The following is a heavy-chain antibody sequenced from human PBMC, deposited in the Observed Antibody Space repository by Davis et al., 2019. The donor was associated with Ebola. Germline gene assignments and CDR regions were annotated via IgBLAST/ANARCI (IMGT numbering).Heavy chain of an antibody. CDR1: GFTFSDYY. CDR3: ARDNGPVAADYGMDV. D-gene: IGHD6-19*01. J-gene: IGHJ6*02. Sequence: GESLTISCAASGFTFSDYYMSWIRQAPGKGLEGVSYISSSGSTIYYADSVKGRFTISRDNAKNSLYLQMNSLRAEDTAVYYCARDNGPVAADYGMDVWGQGTTVTVSS. CDR2: ISSSGSTI. V-gene: IGHV3-11*01.